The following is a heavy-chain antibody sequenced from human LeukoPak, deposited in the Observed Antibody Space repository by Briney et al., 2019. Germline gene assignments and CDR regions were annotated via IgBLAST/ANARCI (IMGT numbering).Heavy chain of an antibody. CDR2: IYSGGST. CDR1: GFTFSSYA. J-gene: IGHJ4*02. CDR3: AGGSGWLIEY. D-gene: IGHD6-19*01. Sequence: GGSLRLSCAASGFTFSSYAMSWVRQAPGKGLEWVSVIYSGGSTYYADSVKGRFTISRDNSKNTLYLQMNSLRAEDTAVYYCAGGSGWLIEYWGQGTLITVSS. V-gene: IGHV3-66*01.